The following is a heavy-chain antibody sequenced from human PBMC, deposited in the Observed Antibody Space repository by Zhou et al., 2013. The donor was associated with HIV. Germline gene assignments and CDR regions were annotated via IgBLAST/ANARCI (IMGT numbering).Heavy chain of an antibody. CDR2: IIPILGIA. J-gene: IGHJ5*02. CDR1: GGTFSSYA. D-gene: IGHD2-21*01. Sequence: QVQLVQSGAEVKKPGSSVKVSCKASGGTFSSYAISWVRQAPGQGLEWMGRIIPILGIANYAQKFQGRVTITADKSTSTAYMELSSLRSEDTAVYYCARVEEIAISSWFDPWGQGTLVTVSS. CDR3: ARVEEIAISSWFDP. V-gene: IGHV1-69*04.